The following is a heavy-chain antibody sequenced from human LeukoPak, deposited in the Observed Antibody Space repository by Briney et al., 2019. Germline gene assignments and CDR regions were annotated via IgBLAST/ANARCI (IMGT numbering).Heavy chain of an antibody. D-gene: IGHD3-9*01. CDR1: EITFSSYA. V-gene: IGHV3-23*01. CDR3: AKAEGYDILTGLDY. CDR2: IGASGGST. Sequence: GAFLRLSCATSEITFSSYAMSCVRQAPRNGLELVSGIGASGGSTYYADSVKGRFTISRDNSKNTLYLQMNSLRTEDTAVYYCAKAEGYDILTGLDYWGQGTLVTVSS. J-gene: IGHJ4*02.